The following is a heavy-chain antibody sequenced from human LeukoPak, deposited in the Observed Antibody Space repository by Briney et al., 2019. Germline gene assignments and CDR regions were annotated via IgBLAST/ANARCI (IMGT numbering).Heavy chain of an antibody. J-gene: IGHJ4*02. CDR1: GYTFTGYY. CDR2: INPNSGGT. CDR3: ARRAAAGTLLPNDY. Sequence: ASVKVSCKASGYTFTGYYMHWVRQAPGQGLEWMGRINPNSGGTNYAQKFQGRVTMTRDTSISTAYMELSRLRSDDTAVYYCARRAAAGTLLPNDYWGQGTLVTVSS. D-gene: IGHD6-13*01. V-gene: IGHV1-2*06.